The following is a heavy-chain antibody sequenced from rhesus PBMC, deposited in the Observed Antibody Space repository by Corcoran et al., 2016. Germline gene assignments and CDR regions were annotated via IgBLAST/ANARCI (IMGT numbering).Heavy chain of an antibody. V-gene: IGHV4S10*01. J-gene: IGHJ4*01. Sequence: QVQLQESGPGVVKPSETLSLTCAVSGGSISDSYRWSWIRQPPGKGLEWVGYIYGSSTSTNYNPSLKSRVTISKDTSKTQFSLKLSSVTAADTAVYYCARWGYCSGGVCYADFDYWGQGVLVTVSS. CDR1: GGSISDSYR. D-gene: IGHD2-8*01. CDR3: ARWGYCSGGVCYADFDY. CDR2: IYGSSTST.